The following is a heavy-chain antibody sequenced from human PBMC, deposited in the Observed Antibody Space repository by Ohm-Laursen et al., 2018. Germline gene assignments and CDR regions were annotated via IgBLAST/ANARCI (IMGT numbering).Heavy chain of an antibody. CDR1: GYTFSTYD. V-gene: IGHV1-8*01. Sequence: SVKVSCKASGYTFSTYDIVWVRQAAGQGPEWMGWMNPNSHNTGYARKFRGRVSMTSDSSISTAYMELYSLTSEDTATYYCARAVRYQLLSDPWGQGTLVTVSS. J-gene: IGHJ5*02. D-gene: IGHD4-23*01. CDR2: MNPNSHNT. CDR3: ARAVRYQLLSDP.